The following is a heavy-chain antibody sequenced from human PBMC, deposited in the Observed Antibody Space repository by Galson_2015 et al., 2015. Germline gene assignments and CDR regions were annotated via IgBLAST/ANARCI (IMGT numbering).Heavy chain of an antibody. CDR1: GGTFSSYT. J-gene: IGHJ6*02. Sequence: SVKVSCKVSGGTFSSYTISWVRQAPGQGLEWMGIINPSGGSTSYAQKFQGRVTMTRDTSTSTVYMELSSLRSEDTAVYYCARDSRYYDSSGYHLDGMDVWGQGTTVTVSS. CDR3: ARDSRYYDSSGYHLDGMDV. D-gene: IGHD3-22*01. V-gene: IGHV1-46*01. CDR2: INPSGGST.